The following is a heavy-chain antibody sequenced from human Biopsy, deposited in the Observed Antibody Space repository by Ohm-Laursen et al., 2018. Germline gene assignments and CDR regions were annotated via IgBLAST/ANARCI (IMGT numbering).Heavy chain of an antibody. CDR2: IYYSVMT. J-gene: IGHJ6*02. V-gene: IGHV4-59*01. D-gene: IGHD4-11*01. CDR3: ARDSGILNYGNFKYYHYYGMDV. Sequence: SDTLSLTCTVSGGSISNYYWSWIRQPPGKGLEWIGHIYYSVMTNYNPSLQSRVSISVDTSRNQVSLTLSSVTAADTAVYYCARDSGILNYGNFKYYHYYGMDVWGQGTKVTVS. CDR1: GGSISNYY.